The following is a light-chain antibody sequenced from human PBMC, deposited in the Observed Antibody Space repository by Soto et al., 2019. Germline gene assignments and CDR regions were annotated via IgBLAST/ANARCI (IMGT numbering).Light chain of an antibody. V-gene: IGKV3-11*01. CDR1: QSVSSY. Sequence: EIVLTQSPATLSLSPRESATLSCRVSQSVSSYLAWYQHKPGQAPRLLIYGASIRATGIPARFSGGGSGTDFTLTISSLEPEDFAVYYCQQRTNWPSVTFGQGTRLEIK. J-gene: IGKJ5*01. CDR3: QQRTNWPSVT. CDR2: GAS.